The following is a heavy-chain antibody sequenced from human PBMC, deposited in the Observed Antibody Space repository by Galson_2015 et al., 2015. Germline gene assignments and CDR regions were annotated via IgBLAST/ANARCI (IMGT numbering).Heavy chain of an antibody. CDR1: GGSISSSNW. V-gene: IGHV4-4*02. J-gene: IGHJ4*02. CDR3: ARARGSSSWYGVGFDY. CDR2: IYHSGST. Sequence: SETLSLTCAVSGGSISSSNWWSWVRQPPGKGLEWIGEIYHSGSTNYNPSLKSRVTISVDKSKNQFSLKLSSVTAADTAVYYCARARGSSSWYGVGFDYWGQGTLVTVSS. D-gene: IGHD6-13*01.